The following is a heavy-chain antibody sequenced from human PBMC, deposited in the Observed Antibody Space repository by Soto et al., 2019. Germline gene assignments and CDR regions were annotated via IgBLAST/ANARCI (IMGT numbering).Heavy chain of an antibody. CDR3: TRDRDDYVWGSYRYTFDY. V-gene: IGHV3-49*04. Sequence: GGSLRLSCTASGFTFGDYAMSWVRQAPGKGLEWVGFIRSKAYGGTTEYAASVKGRFTISRDDSKSIAYLQMNSLKTEDTAVYYCTRDRDDYVWGSYRYTFDYWGQGTLVTVSS. J-gene: IGHJ4*02. D-gene: IGHD3-16*02. CDR1: GFTFGDYA. CDR2: IRSKAYGGTT.